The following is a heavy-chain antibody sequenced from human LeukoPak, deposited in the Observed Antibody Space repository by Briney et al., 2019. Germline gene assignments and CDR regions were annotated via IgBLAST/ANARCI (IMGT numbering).Heavy chain of an antibody. CDR3: ARAPLQVVVLTTPHNWWFDL. CDR1: GGSISSSSYH. D-gene: IGHD2-21*02. Sequence: SETLSLTCTVSGGSISSSSYHWSWIRQPPGTGLEWIGDIYYSGSSNYNPSLKSRVTISIDTSKNQFSLNLSSVTAADTAVYYCARAPLQVVVLTTPHNWWFDLWGRGTLVTVSS. V-gene: IGHV4-61*01. CDR2: IYYSGSS. J-gene: IGHJ2*01.